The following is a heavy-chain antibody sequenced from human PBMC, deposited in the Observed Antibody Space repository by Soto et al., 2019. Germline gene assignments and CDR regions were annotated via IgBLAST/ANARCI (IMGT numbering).Heavy chain of an antibody. CDR2: ILSIGTT. V-gene: IGHV3-23*01. J-gene: IGHJ5*02. CDR3: AKKRGTTGGNFFHP. D-gene: IGHD1-1*01. CDR1: GFTFSNYN. Sequence: GGSLRLSCAASGFTFSNYNMNWVRQAPGEGLEWVSTILSIGTTYYADSVKGRFTISRDNSKNTLYLQMDSLRAEDTAVYFCAKKRGTTGGNFFHPWGQGAIVTVSS.